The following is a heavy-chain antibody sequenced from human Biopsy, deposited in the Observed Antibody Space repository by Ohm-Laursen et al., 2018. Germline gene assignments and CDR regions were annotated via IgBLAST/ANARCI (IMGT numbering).Heavy chain of an antibody. Sequence: SLRLSCAAAGFTVNDHAMHWVRQPPGKGLEWVSGISWDSGRIGYADSVKGRFTVSRDNAKKSLYLEMNSLRPEDMALYYCTKVLIPAGTDVWGQGTTVTVSS. CDR3: TKVLIPAGTDV. D-gene: IGHD3-9*01. J-gene: IGHJ6*02. CDR1: GFTVNDHA. V-gene: IGHV3-9*03. CDR2: ISWDSGRI.